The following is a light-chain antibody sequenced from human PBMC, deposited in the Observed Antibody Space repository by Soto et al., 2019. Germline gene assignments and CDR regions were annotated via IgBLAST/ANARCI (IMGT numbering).Light chain of an antibody. CDR2: YTS. CDR1: QYVGTR. V-gene: IGKV3-11*01. J-gene: IGKJ1*01. Sequence: LTRSQAAQSSSPAETANLSCRASQYVGTRLAWYQHKPGQAPRLLIYYTSNRATGIPARFSGSGSGTGFTLSICSLAPEAVAIYYCMHRQSWRRTFGQGTKVDI. CDR3: MHRQSWRRT.